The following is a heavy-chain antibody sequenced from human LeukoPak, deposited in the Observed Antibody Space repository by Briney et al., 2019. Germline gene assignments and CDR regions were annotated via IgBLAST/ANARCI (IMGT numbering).Heavy chain of an antibody. Sequence: SETLSLTCTVSGGSISSYYWSWIRQPPGKGLEWIGYIYYSGSTNYNPSLKSRVTISVDTSKNQFSLKLSSVTAADTAVYYCARHRTYRGYSYAPRPGYNWFDPWGQGTLVTVSS. J-gene: IGHJ5*02. CDR1: GGSISSYY. CDR2: IYYSGST. D-gene: IGHD5-18*01. V-gene: IGHV4-59*08. CDR3: ARHRTYRGYSYAPRPGYNWFDP.